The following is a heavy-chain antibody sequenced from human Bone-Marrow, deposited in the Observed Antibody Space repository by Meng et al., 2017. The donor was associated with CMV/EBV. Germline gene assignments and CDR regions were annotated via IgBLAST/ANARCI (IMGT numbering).Heavy chain of an antibody. Sequence: LSTSGGGVGWIRQPPGKALEWLALIYWNDDKRYSPSLKSRLTITKDTSKNQVVLTMTNMDPVDTATYYCAHREPVYYYDSSGANWFDPWGQGTLVTVSS. J-gene: IGHJ5*02. D-gene: IGHD3-22*01. V-gene: IGHV2-5*01. CDR2: IYWNDDK. CDR3: AHREPVYYYDSSGANWFDP. CDR1: LSTSGGG.